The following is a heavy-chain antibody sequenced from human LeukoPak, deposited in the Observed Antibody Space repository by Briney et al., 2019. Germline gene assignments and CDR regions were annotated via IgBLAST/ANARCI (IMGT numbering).Heavy chain of an antibody. CDR1: GYTLTTYY. D-gene: IGHD3-16*01. Sequence: GSVNVSCKASGYTLTTYYIHWVRQAPGQGLEWVGIIRPRDGTTSYAQTFQGRVTLTRDTSTSTVYMELSSLRAEDTAVYYCVWVDEPFGWFDPWGQGTLVTVSS. V-gene: IGHV1-46*01. CDR2: IRPRDGTT. J-gene: IGHJ5*02. CDR3: VWVDEPFGWFDP.